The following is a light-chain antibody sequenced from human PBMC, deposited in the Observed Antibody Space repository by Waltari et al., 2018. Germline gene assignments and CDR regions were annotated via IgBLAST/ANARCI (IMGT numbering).Light chain of an antibody. CDR2: DAT. CDR3: QQRKSWPFT. J-gene: IGKJ4*01. V-gene: IGKV3-11*01. CDR1: QTVYNY. Sequence: DIVMTQSPTTLSLSPGERVTLSCRASQTVYNYLAWYQQKAGQAPRLLIYDATKRATGVPARFSGSGFGADFTLTIGSLEPEDFVVYYCQQRKSWPFTFGGGSRVDIK.